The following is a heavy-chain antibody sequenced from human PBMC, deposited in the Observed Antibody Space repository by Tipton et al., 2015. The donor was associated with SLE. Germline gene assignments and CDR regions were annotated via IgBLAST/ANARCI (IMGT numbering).Heavy chain of an antibody. V-gene: IGHV4-34*01. J-gene: IGHJ6*04. D-gene: IGHD2-2*01. CDR3: ARGCSSTACEPFDYFGLAV. Sequence: TLSLTCAVSGGSFSGYYWYWVRQPPEQGLEWIGEITQSGVTNYNPSLKSRVTMSLDTSKNQFSLKLTSVTAADTAVYFCARGCSSTACEPFDYFGLAVWGKGTTVTVSS. CDR1: GGSFSGYY. CDR2: ITQSGVT.